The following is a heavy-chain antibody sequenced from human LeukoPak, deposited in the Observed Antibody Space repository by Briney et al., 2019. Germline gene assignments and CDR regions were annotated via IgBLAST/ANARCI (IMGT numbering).Heavy chain of an antibody. CDR2: IYYSGST. V-gene: IGHV4-59*01. CDR3: ARVKKDGGGDSGFDP. D-gene: IGHD2-21*02. J-gene: IGHJ5*02. Sequence: PSETLSLTCTVSGGSISGYYWSWIREPPGKGLEWIGYIYYSGSTNYNPSLKSRVTISVDMSNNQFSLKLSSVTAADTALYYCARVKKDGGGDSGFDPWGQGTLVTVSS. CDR1: GGSISGYY.